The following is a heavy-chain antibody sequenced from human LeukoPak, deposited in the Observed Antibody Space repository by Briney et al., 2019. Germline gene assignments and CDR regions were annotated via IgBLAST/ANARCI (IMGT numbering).Heavy chain of an antibody. D-gene: IGHD5-18*01. Sequence: GGSLRLSCAASGFTFSSYGMHWVRQAPGKGLEWVAFISYDGSNKYYADSVKGRFTISRDNSKNTLYLQMNSLRAEDTAVYYCAKDANEGYSYGYFTPTDYWGQGTLGTVSS. J-gene: IGHJ4*02. CDR1: GFTFSSYG. CDR3: AKDANEGYSYGYFTPTDY. V-gene: IGHV3-30*02. CDR2: ISYDGSNK.